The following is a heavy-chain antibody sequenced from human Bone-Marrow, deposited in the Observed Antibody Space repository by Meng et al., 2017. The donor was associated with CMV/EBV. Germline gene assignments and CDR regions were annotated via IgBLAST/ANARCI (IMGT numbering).Heavy chain of an antibody. CDR2: IRYDGSNK. D-gene: IGHD3-16*01. Sequence: GGPLRLSCAASGFTFSSYGMHWVRQAPGKGLEWVAFIRYDGSNKYYADSVKGRFTISRDNSKNTLYLQMNSLRAEDTAVYYCAKIHFGYYYYYGMDVWGQGTTVTVSS. V-gene: IGHV3-30*02. CDR3: AKIHFGYYYYYGMDV. CDR1: GFTFSSYG. J-gene: IGHJ6*02.